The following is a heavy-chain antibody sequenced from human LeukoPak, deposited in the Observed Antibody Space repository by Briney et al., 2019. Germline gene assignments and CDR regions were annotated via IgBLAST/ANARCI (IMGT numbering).Heavy chain of an antibody. CDR3: ARDQDDSSGYYLSGAFNM. Sequence: GASVKVSCKASGYTFTNYAFSWVRQAPGQGLEWMGWISAYNGNTNYAQKLQGRVTMITDTSTSTAYMELRSLRSDDTAVYYCARDQDDSSGYYLSGAFNMWGQGTMVTVSS. J-gene: IGHJ3*02. CDR2: ISAYNGNT. D-gene: IGHD3-22*01. V-gene: IGHV1-18*01. CDR1: GYTFTNYA.